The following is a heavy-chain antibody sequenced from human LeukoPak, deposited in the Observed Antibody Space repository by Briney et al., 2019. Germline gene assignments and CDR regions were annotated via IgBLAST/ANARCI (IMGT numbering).Heavy chain of an antibody. CDR2: INWNGGGT. CDR3: AKHMRATNTYSFFGLDV. CDR1: GFTFKDYG. Sequence: GRSLRLSCAATGFTFKDYGMHWVRQPPGKGLEWVSSINWNGGGTDYADSVKGRFTISRDNAKNSLYLQLSSLRPEDTALYYCAKHMRATNTYSFFGLDVWGQGTTVTVSS. J-gene: IGHJ6*02. V-gene: IGHV3-9*01. D-gene: IGHD1-26*01.